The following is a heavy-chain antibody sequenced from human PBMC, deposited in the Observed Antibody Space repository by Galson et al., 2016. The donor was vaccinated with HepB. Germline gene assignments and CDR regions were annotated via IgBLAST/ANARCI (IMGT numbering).Heavy chain of an antibody. V-gene: IGHV4-31*03. Sequence: TLSLTCTVSGGSISSGGYYWSWIRQHPGKGLERIGYIYHSGSTYYNPSLKSRVTISVDTSKNQLSLRLSSVTAADTAVYYCARDRSSGSGNFGYWGQGTLVTVSS. CDR3: ARDRSSGSGNFGY. J-gene: IGHJ4*02. D-gene: IGHD3-10*01. CDR2: IYHSGST. CDR1: GGSISSGGYY.